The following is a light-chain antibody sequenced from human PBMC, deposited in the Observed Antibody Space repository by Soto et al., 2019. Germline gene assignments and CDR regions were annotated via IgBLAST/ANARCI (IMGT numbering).Light chain of an antibody. J-gene: IGKJ5*01. Sequence: EFVLTQSPATLSLSPGERATLSCRASQSVRSYLAWYQQKPGQAPRLLIYDASNRATGIPARFSGSGSGTDFTLTISSLEPEDFAVYYCQQRSNWPSITFGQGTRLEIK. CDR2: DAS. CDR1: QSVRSY. V-gene: IGKV3-11*01. CDR3: QQRSNWPSIT.